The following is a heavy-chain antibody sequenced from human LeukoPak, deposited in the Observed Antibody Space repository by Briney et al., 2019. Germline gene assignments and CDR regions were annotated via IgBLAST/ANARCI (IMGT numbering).Heavy chain of an antibody. CDR1: GYSFTTYW. Sequence: KPGESLKISCKGSGYSFTTYWIGWARQLPGKGLEWMGFMWPGHSDTRYSPTFQGQVTISADKSTAYLQWSSLKASDAAIYYCARQGATAVAGTLFWWAFDVWGQGTMVTVSS. V-gene: IGHV5-51*01. CDR3: ARQGATAVAGTLFWWAFDV. CDR2: MWPGHSDT. J-gene: IGHJ3*01. D-gene: IGHD6-19*01.